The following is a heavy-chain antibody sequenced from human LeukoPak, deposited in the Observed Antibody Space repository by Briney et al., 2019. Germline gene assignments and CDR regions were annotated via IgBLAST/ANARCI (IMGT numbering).Heavy chain of an antibody. D-gene: IGHD3-10*01. J-gene: IGHJ3*02. CDR2: IYPGDSDT. V-gene: IGHV5-51*01. CDR3: AGGGSGSYPTDAFDI. CDR1: GYSFTSYW. Sequence: GESLKISFKGSGYSFTSYWIGWVRQMPGRGLEWIVIIYPGDSDTRYSPSFQGQVTISADKSISTAYLQWSSLKASDTAMYYCAGGGSGSYPTDAFDIWGQGTMVTVSS.